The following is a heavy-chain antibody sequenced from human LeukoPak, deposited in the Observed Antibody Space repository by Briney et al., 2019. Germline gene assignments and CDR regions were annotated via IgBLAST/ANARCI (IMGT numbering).Heavy chain of an antibody. V-gene: IGHV4-34*01. D-gene: IGHD2-2*01. CDR3: ARSSGGGYCSSTSCPMDV. J-gene: IGHJ6*02. CDR2: INHSGST. Sequence: SETLSLTCAVFGGSFSDFFWSWIRQPPGKGPEWIGEINHSGSTNYNPSLKSRVTISLDTSKNQFSLKLNSVTAADTAVYYCARSSGGGYCSSTSCPMDVWGQGTTVTVSS. CDR1: GGSFSDFF.